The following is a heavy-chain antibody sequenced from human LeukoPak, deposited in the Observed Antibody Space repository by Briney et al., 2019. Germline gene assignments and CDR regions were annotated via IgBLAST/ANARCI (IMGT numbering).Heavy chain of an antibody. J-gene: IGHJ4*02. D-gene: IGHD3-9*01. CDR2: VYYSGST. CDR3: ARTDDILTGYGY. Sequence: SETLSLTCTVSGGSISTYYWSWIRQPPGKGLEWIGYVYYSGSTNYNPSLKSRVTISADTSKNQFSLRLRSVTAADTAVYYCARTDDILTGYGYWGQGTLVTVSS. CDR1: GGSISTYY. V-gene: IGHV4-59*01.